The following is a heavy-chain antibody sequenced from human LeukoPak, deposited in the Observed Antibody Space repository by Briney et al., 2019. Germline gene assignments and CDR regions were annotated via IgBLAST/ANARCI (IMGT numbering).Heavy chain of an antibody. D-gene: IGHD2-15*01. Sequence: PGESLKISCETSGYSFNTYWIGWVRQMPGKGLEWMGIIYPRDSDTRYSPSFQGLVTISADRSISTASLQWRSLKASGTAIYYCARLCSGDGCPPGAFDLWGQGTMVTVSS. CDR2: IYPRDSDT. CDR3: ARLCSGDGCPPGAFDL. CDR1: GYSFNTYW. J-gene: IGHJ3*01. V-gene: IGHV5-51*01.